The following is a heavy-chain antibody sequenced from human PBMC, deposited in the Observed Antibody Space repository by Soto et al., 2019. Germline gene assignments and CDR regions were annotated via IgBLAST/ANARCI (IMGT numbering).Heavy chain of an antibody. V-gene: IGHV3-33*01. CDR2: IWYDGSNK. CDR3: AREYSSSVFFFPDY. Sequence: QVQLVESGGGVVQPGRSLRLSCAASGFTFSSYGMHWVRQAPGKRLEWVAVIWYDGSNKYYADSVKGRFTISRDNSKNTLYLQMNSLRAEDTAVYYCAREYSSSVFFFPDYWGQGTLVTVSS. D-gene: IGHD6-6*01. J-gene: IGHJ4*02. CDR1: GFTFSSYG.